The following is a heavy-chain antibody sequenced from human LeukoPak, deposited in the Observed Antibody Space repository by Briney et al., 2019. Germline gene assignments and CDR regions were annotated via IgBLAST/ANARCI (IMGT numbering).Heavy chain of an antibody. J-gene: IGHJ4*02. CDR1: GFTFSSYA. CDR3: ARGPVVMLFDY. Sequence: PGGSLRLSCAASGFTFSSYAMHWVRQAPGKGLEWVAVISYDGSNKYYADSVKGRFTISRDNSKNTLYLQMNSLGAEDTAVYYCARGPVVMLFDYWGQGTLVTVSS. V-gene: IGHV3-30*04. CDR2: ISYDGSNK. D-gene: IGHD4-23*01.